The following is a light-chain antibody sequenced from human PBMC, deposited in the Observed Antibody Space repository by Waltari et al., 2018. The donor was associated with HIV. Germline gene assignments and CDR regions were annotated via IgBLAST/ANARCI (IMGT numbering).Light chain of an antibody. CDR1: QPIVGW. CDR3: QQTHSFPVT. Sequence: QMTQSPSFVSASIGDRVTITCRASQPIVGWLAWYQQKPGQAPKLLMFASSSLESGVPSRFSGSEAGTEFTLTISSLQPEDLATYYCQQTHSFPVTFGGGTRLEI. J-gene: IGKJ4*01. V-gene: IGKV1-12*01. CDR2: ASS.